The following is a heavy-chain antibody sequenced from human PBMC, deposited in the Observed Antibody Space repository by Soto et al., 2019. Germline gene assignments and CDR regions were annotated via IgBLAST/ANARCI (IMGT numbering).Heavy chain of an antibody. J-gene: IGHJ2*01. V-gene: IGHV1-18*01. CDR2: VSTSTGRT. CDR3: ARDLDYGDFRDWYFDL. D-gene: IGHD4-17*01. CDR1: GYTFTTYG. Sequence: QAHLVQSGAEVKKPGASVKLSCKASGYTFTTYGISWVRQAPGQGLEWMGWVSTSTGRTDYAQNLLGRVTKTADTSTSTAYMDLRSLRSDDTAIYYCARDLDYGDFRDWYFDLWGRGTLVTVSS.